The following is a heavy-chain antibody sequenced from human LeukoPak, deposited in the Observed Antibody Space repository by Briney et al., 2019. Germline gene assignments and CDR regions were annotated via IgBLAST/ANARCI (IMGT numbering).Heavy chain of an antibody. Sequence: ASVKVSCKASGYTFTSYYMHWVRQAPGQGLEWMGIINPSGGSTSYAQKFQGRVTMTRDTSTSTVYMELSSLRSEDTAVYYCARGWATVTIRRGYFQHWGQGTLVTVSS. D-gene: IGHD4-17*01. V-gene: IGHV1-46*01. CDR3: ARGWATVTIRRGYFQH. CDR1: GYTFTSYY. CDR2: INPSGGST. J-gene: IGHJ1*01.